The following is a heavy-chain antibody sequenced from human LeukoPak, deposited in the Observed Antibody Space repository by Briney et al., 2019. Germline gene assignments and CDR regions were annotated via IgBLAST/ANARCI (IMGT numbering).Heavy chain of an antibody. CDR2: INPNSGGT. J-gene: IGHJ4*02. Sequence: ASVKVSCKASGYTFTDYFMHWVRQAPGQGLEWMGWINPNSGGTNYAQKFQGRVTMTRDTSITTAYMELSRLRSDDTAVYYCARSIAAALFDYWGQGTLVTVSS. V-gene: IGHV1-2*02. CDR3: ARSIAAALFDY. CDR1: GYTFTDYF. D-gene: IGHD6-13*01.